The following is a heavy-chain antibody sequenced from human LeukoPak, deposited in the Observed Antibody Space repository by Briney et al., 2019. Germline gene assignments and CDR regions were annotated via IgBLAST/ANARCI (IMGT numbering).Heavy chain of an antibody. CDR1: GGSISSYY. D-gene: IGHD3-10*01. V-gene: IGHV4-59*01. Sequence: PSETLSLTCTVSGGSISSYYWSWIRQPPGKGLEWIGYIYYSGSTNYYPSLKSRVTISVDTSKNQFSLKLSSVTAADTAVYYCARDLPSMVRGVSFDYWGQGTLVTVSS. CDR3: ARDLPSMVRGVSFDY. J-gene: IGHJ4*02. CDR2: IYYSGST.